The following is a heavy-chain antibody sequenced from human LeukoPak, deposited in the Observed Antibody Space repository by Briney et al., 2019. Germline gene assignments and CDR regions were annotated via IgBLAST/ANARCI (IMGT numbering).Heavy chain of an antibody. Sequence: SETLSLTCAVYGGSFSGYYWSWIRQPPGKGLEWSGEINQRGSTDYNPSLTSRVTISVDTSKHQFSLKLSSVTAADTAVYYCARGYGSGSYYKYWGQGTLVTVSS. V-gene: IGHV4-34*01. CDR3: ARGYGSGSYYKY. D-gene: IGHD3-10*01. CDR1: GGSFSGYY. CDR2: INQRGST. J-gene: IGHJ4*02.